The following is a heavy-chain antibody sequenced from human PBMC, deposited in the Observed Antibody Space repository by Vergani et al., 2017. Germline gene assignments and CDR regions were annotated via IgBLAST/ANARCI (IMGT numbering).Heavy chain of an antibody. CDR3: TTLEAHELEFGFYYYCYMDV. J-gene: IGHJ6*03. CDR2: ISCSCGST. D-gene: IGHD3-10*01. CDR1: GFTFSSYA. V-gene: IGHV3-23*01. Sequence: EVQLLESGGGLVQPGGSLRLSCAASGFTFSSYAMSWVRQAPGKGLEWVSAISCSCGSTYYADSVKGRFTISRDNSKNTLYLKMNSLRAEDTAVYYCTTLEAHELEFGFYYYCYMDVWGRGTTVTVSS.